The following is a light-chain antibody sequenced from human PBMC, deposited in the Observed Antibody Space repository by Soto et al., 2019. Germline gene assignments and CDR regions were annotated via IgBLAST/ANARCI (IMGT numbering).Light chain of an antibody. CDR2: EVS. J-gene: IGLJ1*01. CDR1: SNEVGSYNL. V-gene: IGLV2-23*02. CDR3: CSYAGSYIYV. Sequence: QSALTQPASVSGSPGQSITISCTGTSNEVGSYNLVSWYQQHPGKAPKLMIYEVSKRPSGVSNRFSGSKSGNTASLTISGLQAEDEADYYCCSYAGSYIYVFGTGTKVTVL.